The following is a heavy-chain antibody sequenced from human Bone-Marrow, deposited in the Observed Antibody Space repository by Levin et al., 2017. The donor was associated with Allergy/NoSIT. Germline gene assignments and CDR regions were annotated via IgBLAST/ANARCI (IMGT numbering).Heavy chain of an antibody. CDR1: GGPFSGYY. D-gene: IGHD5-12*01. CDR2: ISQSGRT. CDR3: ARGRSGYYPNDAFDV. Sequence: SETLSLTCGVFGGPFSGYYWNWIRQAPGKGLEWIGEISQSGRTNDNPSLTSRITMSIDPSKNHFSLNLNSVTAAAAAIYLCARGRSGYYPNDAFDVWGPGTMVTVSS. V-gene: IGHV4-34*01. J-gene: IGHJ3*01.